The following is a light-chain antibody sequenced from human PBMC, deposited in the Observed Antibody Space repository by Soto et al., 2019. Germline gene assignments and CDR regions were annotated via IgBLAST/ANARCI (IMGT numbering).Light chain of an antibody. CDR2: HAS. CDR3: QLYNSYPWT. CDR1: QTINNW. V-gene: IGKV1-5*01. J-gene: IGKJ1*01. Sequence: DIQMTQSPSTLSASIGDRVTITCRASQTINNWLAWYQQKPGKAPNLLIYHASNLETGVPSRFSGSAFGTEFTLTISSLQPDDFATYYCQLYNSYPWTFGQGTKVEIK.